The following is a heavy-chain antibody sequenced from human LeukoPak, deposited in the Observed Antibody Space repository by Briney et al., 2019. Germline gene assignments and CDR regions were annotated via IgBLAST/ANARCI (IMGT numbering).Heavy chain of an antibody. CDR3: AKDRYVVVPAAIFPDWFDP. CDR1: GFTFSSYA. Sequence: QPGGSLRLSCAASGFTFSSYAMSWVRQAPGKWMEWVSAISGSGGSTYYADSVKGRFTISRDNSKNTLYLQMNSLRAEDTAVYYCAKDRYVVVPAAIFPDWFDPWGQGTLVTVSS. J-gene: IGHJ5*02. CDR2: ISGSGGST. D-gene: IGHD2-2*02. V-gene: IGHV3-23*01.